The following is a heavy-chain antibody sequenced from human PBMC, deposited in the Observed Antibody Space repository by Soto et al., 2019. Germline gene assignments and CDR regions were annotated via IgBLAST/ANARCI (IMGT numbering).Heavy chain of an antibody. CDR1: GGSISTSNYY. CDR3: VRHKHYSNYFDY. D-gene: IGHD4-4*01. CDR2: IYSIGST. Sequence: ETLSLTCPVSGGSISTSNYYWAWIRQPPGKGLEWIGSIYSIGSTYYNPSLESRVTISVDTSRNQFSLRLSSVTAADTAVFYCVRHKHYSNYFDYWGQGTLVTVYS. V-gene: IGHV4-39*01. J-gene: IGHJ4*02.